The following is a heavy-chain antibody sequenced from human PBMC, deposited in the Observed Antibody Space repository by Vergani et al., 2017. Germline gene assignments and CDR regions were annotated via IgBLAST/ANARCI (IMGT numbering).Heavy chain of an antibody. D-gene: IGHD3-22*01. CDR1: GFTFSSYG. Sequence: VQLLESGGGLVQPGGSLRLSCAASGFTFSSYGMHWVRQAPGKGLEWVAVISYDGSNKYYADSVKGRFTISRDNSKNTLYLQMNSLRAEDTAVYYCAKPGYDSSGYLDYWGQGTLVTVSS. V-gene: IGHV3-30*18. CDR3: AKPGYDSSGYLDY. CDR2: ISYDGSNK. J-gene: IGHJ4*02.